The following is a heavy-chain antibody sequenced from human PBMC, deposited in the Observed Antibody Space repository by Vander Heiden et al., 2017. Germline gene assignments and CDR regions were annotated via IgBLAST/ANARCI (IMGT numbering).Heavy chain of an antibody. J-gene: IGHJ3*02. Sequence: QVQLQEPGPGLVKPSETLSLNCTVSGGSISSYYWLWIRQPPGKGLEWIGYIYYSGSTNYNPSLKSRVTISVDTSKNQFSLKLSSVTAADTAVYYCARAARMVRGVITDAFDIWGQGTMVTVSS. D-gene: IGHD3-10*01. CDR1: GGSISSYY. CDR3: ARAARMVRGVITDAFDI. V-gene: IGHV4-59*01. CDR2: IYYSGST.